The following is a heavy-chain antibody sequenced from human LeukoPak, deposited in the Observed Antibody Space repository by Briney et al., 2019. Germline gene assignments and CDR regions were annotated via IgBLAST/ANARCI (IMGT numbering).Heavy chain of an antibody. CDR2: IWYDGSNP. V-gene: IGHV3-33*01. D-gene: IGHD3-10*01. J-gene: IGHJ4*02. CDR3: ARFVGSDYTGSFDL. Sequence: GGSLRLSCAGSGFRFSSHGMHWVRQAPGKGLEWLGYIWYDGSNPDYVDPVKGRFTISRDNSKNTVYLQMNSLGAEDTAVYHCARFVGSDYTGSFDLWGQGTPVTVSS. CDR1: GFRFSSHG.